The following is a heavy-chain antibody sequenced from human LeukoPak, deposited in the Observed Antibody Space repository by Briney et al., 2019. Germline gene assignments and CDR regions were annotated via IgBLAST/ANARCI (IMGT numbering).Heavy chain of an antibody. Sequence: SETLSLTCTVSGGSISSSSYYWGWIRQPPGKGLERIGSIYYSGSTYYNPSLKSRVTISVDTSKNQFSLKLSSVTAADTAVYYCASQIQLWRIDYWGQGTLVTVSS. V-gene: IGHV4-39*01. CDR2: IYYSGST. CDR1: GGSISSSSYY. J-gene: IGHJ4*02. CDR3: ASQIQLWRIDY. D-gene: IGHD5-18*01.